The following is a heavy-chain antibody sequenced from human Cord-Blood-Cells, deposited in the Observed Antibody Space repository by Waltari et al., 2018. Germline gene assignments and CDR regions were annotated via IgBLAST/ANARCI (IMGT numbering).Heavy chain of an antibody. CDR2: INAGNGNT. V-gene: IGHV1-3*01. Sequence: QVQLVQSGAEVKKPGASVKVSCKASGYTFTSYAMHWVRQAPGQRLEWMGWINAGNGNTKYSQKFQGRVTITRDTSASTAYMELSSLRSEDTAVYYCASPSGYSGYDYEAYYYGMDVWGQGTTVTVSS. D-gene: IGHD5-12*01. J-gene: IGHJ6*02. CDR3: ASPSGYSGYDYEAYYYGMDV. CDR1: GYTFTSYA.